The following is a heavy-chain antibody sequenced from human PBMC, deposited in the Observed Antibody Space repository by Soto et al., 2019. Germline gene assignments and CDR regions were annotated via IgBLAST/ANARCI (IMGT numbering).Heavy chain of an antibody. V-gene: IGHV4-4*02. CDR3: AVGNVDSMLES. CDR2: IYHSGGT. D-gene: IGHD3-3*01. CDR1: GGSISSRDW. Sequence: SETLSLTCAVSGGSISSRDWWTWVRQAPGKGLEWIGKIYHSGGTNYSPSLKSRVTISIDKSKKHFSLKLSSVTAADTAVYFCAVGNVDSMLESWGRGTLVTVSS. J-gene: IGHJ4*02.